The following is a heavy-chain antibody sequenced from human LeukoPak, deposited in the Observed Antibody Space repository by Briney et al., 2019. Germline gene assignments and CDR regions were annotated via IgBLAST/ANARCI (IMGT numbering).Heavy chain of an antibody. CDR1: GGTFSSYA. CDR3: ARDRDVNYYDSSGYSAPRYYYGMDV. J-gene: IGHJ6*02. V-gene: IGHV1-69*04. CDR2: IIPILGIA. Sequence: SVKVSCKASGGTFSSYATSWVRQAPGQGLEWMGRIIPILGIANYAQKFQGRVTITADKSTSTAYMELSSLRSEDTAVYYCARDRDVNYYDSSGYSAPRYYYGMDVWGQGTTVTVSS. D-gene: IGHD3-22*01.